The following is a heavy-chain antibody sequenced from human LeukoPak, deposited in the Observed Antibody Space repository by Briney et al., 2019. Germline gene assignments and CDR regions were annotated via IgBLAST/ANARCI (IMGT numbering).Heavy chain of an antibody. J-gene: IGHJ4*02. CDR1: GYTFTDYF. CDR3: ARGYCSGGSCQMSHFDN. CDR2: VNPHSGGR. D-gene: IGHD2-15*01. Sequence: ASVKVSCKASGYTFTDYFIHWVRQAPGQGLEWMGWVNPHSGGRNLAQKFQGRVTMTRDTSISTAYMELSRLRSDDTAVYYCARGYCSGGSCQMSHFDNWGQGTLVTVSS. V-gene: IGHV1-2*02.